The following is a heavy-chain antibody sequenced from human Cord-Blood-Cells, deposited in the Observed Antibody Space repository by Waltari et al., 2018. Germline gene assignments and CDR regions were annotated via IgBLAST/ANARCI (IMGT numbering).Heavy chain of an antibody. J-gene: IGHJ5*02. V-gene: IGHV4-34*01. Sequence: QVQLQQWGAGLLKPSETLSLPCAVYGGSFSGYYWSWIRQPPGKGLEWIGEINHSGSTNYNPSLKSRVTTSVDTSKNQFSLKLSSVTAADTAVYYCARRSAAAVLGWFDPWGQGTLVTVSS. CDR2: INHSGST. CDR1: GGSFSGYY. CDR3: ARRSAAAVLGWFDP. D-gene: IGHD6-13*01.